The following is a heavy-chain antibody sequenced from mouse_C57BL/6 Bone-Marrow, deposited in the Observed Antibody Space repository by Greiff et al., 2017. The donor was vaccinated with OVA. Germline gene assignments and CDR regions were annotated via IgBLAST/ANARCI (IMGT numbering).Heavy chain of an antibody. J-gene: IGHJ1*03. V-gene: IGHV1-82*01. CDR2: IYPGDGDT. D-gene: IGHD2-3*01. CDR1: GYAFSSSW. Sequence: QVQLKESGPELVKPGASVKISCKASGYAFSSSWMNWVKQRPGKGLEWIGRIYPGDGDTNYNGKFKGKATLTADKSSSTAYMQLSSLTSEDSAVYFCEGWLLLHWYFDVWGTGTTVTVSS. CDR3: EGWLLLHWYFDV.